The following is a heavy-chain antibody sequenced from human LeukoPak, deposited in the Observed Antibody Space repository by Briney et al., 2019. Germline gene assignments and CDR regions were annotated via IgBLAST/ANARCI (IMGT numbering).Heavy chain of an antibody. CDR1: GFTFSSYG. J-gene: IGHJ4*02. CDR3: ARGSSGNSDY. V-gene: IGHV3-33*01. Sequence: KPGRSQGLSCAESGFTFSSYGMHWVRQAPGKGLEWVAVIWYDGSNKYYADSVKGRFTISRDNSKNTLYLQMNSLRAEDTAVYYCARGSSGNSDYWGQGTLVTVSS. D-gene: IGHD4-23*01. CDR2: IWYDGSNK.